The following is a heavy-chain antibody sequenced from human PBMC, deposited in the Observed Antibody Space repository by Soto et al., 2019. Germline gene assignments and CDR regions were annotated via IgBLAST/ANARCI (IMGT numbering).Heavy chain of an antibody. Sequence: GESLKISCAASGFTFSSYAMHWVRQAPGKGLEWVAVISYDGSNKYYADSVKGRFTISRDNSKNTLYLQMNSLRAEDTAVYYCARGITHYCSSTSCYHYYYYYGMDVWGQGTTVTVSS. V-gene: IGHV3-30-3*01. CDR3: ARGITHYCSSTSCYHYYYYYGMDV. D-gene: IGHD2-2*01. CDR2: ISYDGSNK. CDR1: GFTFSSYA. J-gene: IGHJ6*02.